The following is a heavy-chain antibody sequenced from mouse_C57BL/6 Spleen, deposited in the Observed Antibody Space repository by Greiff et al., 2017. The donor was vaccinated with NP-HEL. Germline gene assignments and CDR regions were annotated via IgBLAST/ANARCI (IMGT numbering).Heavy chain of an antibody. D-gene: IGHD1-1*01. CDR1: GYTFTGYW. J-gene: IGHJ3*01. CDR3: ARLGRHYYFGTGFAY. CDR2: ILPGSGST. Sequence: VQLQQSGAELMKPGASVKLSCKATGYTFTGYWIEWVKQRPGHGLEWIGEILPGSGSTNYNEKFKSKAKFTADTASNTAYMQLSSLTTEDSAIYCCARLGRHYYFGTGFAYWGQGTLVTVSA. V-gene: IGHV1-9*01.